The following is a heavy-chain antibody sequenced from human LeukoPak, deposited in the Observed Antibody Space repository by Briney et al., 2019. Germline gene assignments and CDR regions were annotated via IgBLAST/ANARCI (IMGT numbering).Heavy chain of an antibody. Sequence: PGGSLRLSCAASGFTFSSYSMNWGRQAPGKGLEGGSPISSSSSYIYYADSVKGRFTISRDNAKNSLYLQMNSLRAEDTAVYYCARDYGDYAANWFDPWGQGTLVTVSS. CDR2: ISSSSSYI. CDR3: ARDYGDYAANWFDP. D-gene: IGHD4-17*01. J-gene: IGHJ5*02. CDR1: GFTFSSYS. V-gene: IGHV3-21*01.